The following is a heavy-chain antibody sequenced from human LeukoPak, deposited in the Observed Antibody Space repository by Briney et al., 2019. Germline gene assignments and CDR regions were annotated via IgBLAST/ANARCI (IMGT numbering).Heavy chain of an antibody. D-gene: IGHD2-15*01. CDR3: ARGFGYCSGGSCKQDY. CDR1: GGSFSGYY. Sequence: SETLSLTCAVYGGSFSGYYWSWIRQPPGKGLEWIGEINHSGSTNYNPSLKSRVTVSVDTSKNQFSLKLSSVTAADTAVYYCARGFGYCSGGSCKQDYWGQGTLVTVSS. V-gene: IGHV4-34*01. CDR2: INHSGST. J-gene: IGHJ4*02.